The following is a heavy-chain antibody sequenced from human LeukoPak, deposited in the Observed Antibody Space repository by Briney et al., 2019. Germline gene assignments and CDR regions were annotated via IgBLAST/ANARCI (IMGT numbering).Heavy chain of an antibody. V-gene: IGHV3-21*01. CDR3: ANGGATVDY. J-gene: IGHJ4*02. CDR2: ISSSSSYI. CDR1: GFTFSSYS. Sequence: GGSLRLSCAASGFTFSSYSMNWVRQAPGKGLEWVSFISSSSSYIYYADSVKGRFTISRDNAKNSLYLQMNSLRAEDTAVYYCANGGATVDYWGQGTLVTVSS. D-gene: IGHD1-26*01.